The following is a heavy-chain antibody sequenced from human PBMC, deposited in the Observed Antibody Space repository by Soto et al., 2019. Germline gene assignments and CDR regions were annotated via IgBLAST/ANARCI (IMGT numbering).Heavy chain of an antibody. CDR1: GFTFSSYV. Sequence: PGGSLRLSCVASGFTFSSYVMSWVRQAPGKGLEWVSCISASSSRTDYAGSVNGRFTISRDNSRNTLYLQMDSLRAEDTAVYICAKDGDMMNVIRASYYFDYWSQGTLVTVSS. CDR3: AKDGDMMNVIRASYYFDY. D-gene: IGHD2-15*01. CDR2: ISASSSRT. V-gene: IGHV3-23*01. J-gene: IGHJ4*02.